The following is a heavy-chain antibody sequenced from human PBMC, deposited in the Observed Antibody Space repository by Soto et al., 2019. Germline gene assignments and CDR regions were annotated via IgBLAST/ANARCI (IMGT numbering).Heavy chain of an antibody. CDR3: ARDTDGLHY. V-gene: IGHV3-74*01. Sequence: GGSLRLSCAASGLIFSNYKMHWVRQAPGKGLVWVSRINTDGNITDYADSVKGRFTVSRDNPKNTLYLQMNSLRAEDTAVYYCARDTDGLHYWGQGTLVTVSS. CDR1: GLIFSNYK. CDR2: INTDGNIT. J-gene: IGHJ4*02.